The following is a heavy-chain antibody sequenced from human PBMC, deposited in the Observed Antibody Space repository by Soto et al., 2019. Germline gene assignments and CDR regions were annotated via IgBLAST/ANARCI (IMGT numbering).Heavy chain of an antibody. J-gene: IGHJ4*02. CDR3: ATNIAAVDD. CDR1: GFTFSRYA. Sequence: GGSLRLSCAASGFTFSRYAMSWVRQAPGKGLEWVSAISVSGGSTYYADSVKGRFKISIDNSNNTLYLQMNSLRAKDTAVYYRATNIAAVDDWGQGTLVTGSS. D-gene: IGHD6-13*01. V-gene: IGHV3-23*01. CDR2: ISVSGGST.